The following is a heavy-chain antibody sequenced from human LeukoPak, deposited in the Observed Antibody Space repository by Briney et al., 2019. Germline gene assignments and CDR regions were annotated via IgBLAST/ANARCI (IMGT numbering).Heavy chain of an antibody. D-gene: IGHD3-10*01. CDR2: ISSSGSTI. CDR1: GFTFSDYY. Sequence: GGSLRLSCAASGFTFSDYYMSWIRQAPGKGLEWVSYISSSGSTIYYADSVKGRFTISRDNAKNSLYLQMNSLRAEDTAVYYCARENYGSGSYYIYFDYWGQGTLVTVSS. CDR3: ARENYGSGSYYIYFDY. V-gene: IGHV3-11*04. J-gene: IGHJ4*02.